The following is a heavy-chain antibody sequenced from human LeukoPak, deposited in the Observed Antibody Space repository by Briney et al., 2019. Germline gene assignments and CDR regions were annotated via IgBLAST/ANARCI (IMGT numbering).Heavy chain of an antibody. V-gene: IGHV3-74*03. J-gene: IGHJ4*02. Sequence: GGSLRLSCAASGFTFSSYWMHWVRQAPGKGLVWVSHIKSDASTITYADSVKGRFTISRDNAKNTLYLQMNSLRAEDTAVYYCARDMEYYDSSGYYYVYWGQGTLVTVSS. CDR2: IKSDASTI. D-gene: IGHD3-22*01. CDR1: GFTFSSYW. CDR3: ARDMEYYDSSGYYYVY.